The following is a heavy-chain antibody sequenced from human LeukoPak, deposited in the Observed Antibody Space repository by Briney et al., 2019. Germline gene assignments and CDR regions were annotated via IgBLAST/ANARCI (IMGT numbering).Heavy chain of an antibody. Sequence: GESLRLSCAASGFTFSSYGMHWVRQAPGKGLEWVAVISYDGSNKYYADSVKGRFTISRDNSKNTLYLQMNSLRAEDTAVYYCAKDPIVRGVIPQNFDYWGQGTLVTVSS. J-gene: IGHJ4*02. V-gene: IGHV3-30*18. D-gene: IGHD3-10*01. CDR1: GFTFSSYG. CDR3: AKDPIVRGVIPQNFDY. CDR2: ISYDGSNK.